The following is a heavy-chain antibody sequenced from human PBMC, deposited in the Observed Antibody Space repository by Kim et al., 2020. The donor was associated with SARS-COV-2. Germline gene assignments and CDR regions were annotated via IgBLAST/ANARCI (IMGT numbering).Heavy chain of an antibody. CDR2: IFSGGST. CDR3: ARVMQRSSGYYEEVIFDY. Sequence: GGSLRLSCAASGLIVSSNYMSWVRQAPGKGLEWVSIIFSGGSTYYADSVKGRFTISRDKSKNTLYLQMNSLRAEDTAVYYCARVMQRSSGYYEEVIFDYWGQGTLVTVSS. V-gene: IGHV3-66*01. D-gene: IGHD3-22*01. CDR1: GLIVSSNY. J-gene: IGHJ4*02.